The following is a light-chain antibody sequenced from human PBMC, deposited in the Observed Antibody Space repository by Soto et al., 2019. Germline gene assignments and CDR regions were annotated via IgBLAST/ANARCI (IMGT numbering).Light chain of an antibody. CDR3: AAWDDSLNGFYV. V-gene: IGLV2-11*01. CDR2: DVS. CDR1: SIAAGAYDY. Sequence: QFALPPPRSVSGSSGQTLTISCVGSSIAAGAYDYVSWYQHHPGKAPRVVIYDVSQRPSGVPDRLSGSKSGTSASLAISGLQSEDEADYYCAAWDDSLNGFYVFGTRTQVNVL. J-gene: IGLJ1*01.